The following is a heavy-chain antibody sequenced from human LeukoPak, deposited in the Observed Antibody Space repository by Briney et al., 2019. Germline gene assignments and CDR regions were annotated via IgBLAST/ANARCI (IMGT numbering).Heavy chain of an antibody. V-gene: IGHV1-18*01. D-gene: IGHD6-19*01. Sequence: ASVKVSCKASGGTFSSYAISWVRQAPGQGLEWMGWISAYNGNTNYAQKLQGRVTMTTDTSTSTAYMELRSLRSDDTAVYYCARVGQWLAVFPTDYWGQGTLVTVSS. J-gene: IGHJ4*02. CDR2: ISAYNGNT. CDR3: ARVGQWLAVFPTDY. CDR1: GGTFSSYA.